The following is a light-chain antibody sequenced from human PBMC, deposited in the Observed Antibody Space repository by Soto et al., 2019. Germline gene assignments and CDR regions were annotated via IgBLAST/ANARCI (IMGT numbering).Light chain of an antibody. Sequence: QSVLTQPPSASGTPGQRVTISCSGSSSNIGSNTVNWYQQLPGTAPKLLIYNYNQRPSGGPDRFSASKSGTSASLAISGLQSEDEADYYCAAWDDSLNAWVFGGGTKVTFL. CDR2: NYN. J-gene: IGLJ3*02. CDR1: SSNIGSNT. CDR3: AAWDDSLNAWV. V-gene: IGLV1-44*01.